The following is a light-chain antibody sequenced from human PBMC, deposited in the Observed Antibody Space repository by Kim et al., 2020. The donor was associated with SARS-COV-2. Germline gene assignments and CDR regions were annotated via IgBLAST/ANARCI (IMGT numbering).Light chain of an antibody. CDR1: HSGSSSY. V-gene: IGKV3-20*01. J-gene: IGKJ1*01. CDR2: GAP. Sequence: LGEREPHSCRDLHSGSSSYLDRYQQKPGQAPRLLIYGAPNRATGIPDRFSGSGSGTDFTLTISRLEPEDFAVYYCQQYSSSPETFGQRTKVDIK. CDR3: QQYSSSPET.